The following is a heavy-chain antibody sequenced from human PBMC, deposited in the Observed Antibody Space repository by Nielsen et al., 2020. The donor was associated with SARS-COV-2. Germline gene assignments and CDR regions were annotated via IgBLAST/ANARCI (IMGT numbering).Heavy chain of an antibody. V-gene: IGHV4-34*01. CDR2: INHSGST. D-gene: IGHD1-14*01. CDR3: AIPSTGDGAFDI. CDR1: GGSFSGYH. Sequence: ESLKISCSVYGGSFSGYHWSWIRQSPGKGLEWIGEINHSGSTNYNPSLKSRVTISVDTSKNQFSLKLSSVTAADTAVYYCAIPSTGDGAFDIWGQGTMVTVSS. J-gene: IGHJ3*02.